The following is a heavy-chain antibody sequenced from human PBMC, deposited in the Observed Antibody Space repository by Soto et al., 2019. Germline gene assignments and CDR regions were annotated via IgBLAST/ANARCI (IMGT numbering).Heavy chain of an antibody. J-gene: IGHJ4*02. CDR3: AKGGLNWGDY. CDR1: GGSISSFNW. CDR2: IAHSGST. V-gene: IGHV4-4*02. D-gene: IGHD7-27*01. Sequence: QVQLQESGPGLVKPSGTLSLTCTVSGGSISSFNWWRWVRQPPGKGLEWIGEIAHSGSTSYNPSLKSPVAISVDKSKHQFSLNIKAVTAADTAVYYCAKGGLNWGDYWGQGTLVTVSS.